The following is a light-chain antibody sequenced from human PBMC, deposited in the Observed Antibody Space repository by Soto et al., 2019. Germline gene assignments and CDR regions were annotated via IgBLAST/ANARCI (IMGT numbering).Light chain of an antibody. Sequence: EIVMTQSPGTLSVSPGDRATLSCRASQSVGRNLAWYQQTPGQGPRLLIYGASTRATGIPARFSGSGSGTEFTLSISSLQPEDFAVYSCKQYNKWFVFGQGTKLESK. J-gene: IGKJ2*01. V-gene: IGKV3-15*01. CDR1: QSVGRN. CDR3: KQYNKWFV. CDR2: GAS.